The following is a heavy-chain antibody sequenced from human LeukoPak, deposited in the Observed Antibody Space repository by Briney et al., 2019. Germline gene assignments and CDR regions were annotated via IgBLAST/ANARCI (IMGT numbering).Heavy chain of an antibody. CDR2: IYHSGST. V-gene: IGHV4-30-2*02. CDR3: ARSSIDFWSGKTFDY. J-gene: IGHJ4*02. D-gene: IGHD3-3*01. CDR1: GGSISSGGYY. Sequence: PSQTLSLTCTVSGGSISSGGYYWSWIRQPPGKGLEWIGYIYHSGSTYYNPSLKNRVTISVDRSKNQFSLKLSSVTAADTAVYYCARSSIDFWSGKTFDYWGQGTLVTVSS.